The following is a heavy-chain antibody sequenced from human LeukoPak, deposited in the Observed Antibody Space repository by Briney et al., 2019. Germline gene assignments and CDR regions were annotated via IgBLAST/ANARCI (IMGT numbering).Heavy chain of an antibody. D-gene: IGHD3-10*01. V-gene: IGHV3-30*04. J-gene: IGHJ4*02. Sequence: GGSLRLSCAASGFTFSSYAMHWVRQAPGKGLEWVAVISYDGSNKYYADSVKGRFTISRDNSKNTLYLQMNSLRAEDTAVYYCARDSGLLWFGEGPFDYWGQGTLVTVSS. CDR3: ARDSGLLWFGEGPFDY. CDR2: ISYDGSNK. CDR1: GFTFSSYA.